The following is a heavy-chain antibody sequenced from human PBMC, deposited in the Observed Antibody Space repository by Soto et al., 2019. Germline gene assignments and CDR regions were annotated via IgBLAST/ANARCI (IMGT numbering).Heavy chain of an antibody. D-gene: IGHD6-19*01. CDR2: VSHDGRNT. CDR1: GFTFSDYA. CDR3: AKGGRQWLVTSDFNY. Sequence: VQLVESGGGVVQPGRSLRLSCAASGFTFSDYAMHWVRQAPGKGLEWVAVVSHDGRNTHYADSVKGRFTISSDSSKNTVSLEMSSVSAEDTAVYYCAKGGRQWLVTSDFNYWGQGALVTVSA. V-gene: IGHV3-30*18. J-gene: IGHJ4*02.